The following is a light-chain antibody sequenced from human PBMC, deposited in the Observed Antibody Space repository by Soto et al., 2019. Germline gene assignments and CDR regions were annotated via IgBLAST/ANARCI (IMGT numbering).Light chain of an antibody. V-gene: IGLV2-14*01. J-gene: IGLJ1*01. CDR2: MVN. Sequence: QSVLTQPASVSGSPGQSITISCTGTSSDVGNYNYVSWYQQYPGRVPKLLIYMVNNRASGVSNRFSGSKSGNTASLTISGLQAEDEADYFCTSPRRGSIYLFGNRTKVTV. CDR3: TSPRRGSIYL. CDR1: SSDVGNYNY.